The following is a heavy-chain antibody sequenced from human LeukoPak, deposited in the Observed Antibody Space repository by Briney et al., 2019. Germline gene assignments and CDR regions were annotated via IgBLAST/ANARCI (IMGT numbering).Heavy chain of an antibody. D-gene: IGHD1-26*01. V-gene: IGHV3-21*01. CDR1: GFTFSSYS. CDR2: ISSSSSYI. Sequence: PGGSLRLSCAASGFTFSSYSMNWVRQAPGKGPEWVSSISSSSSYIYYADSVKGRFTISRDNAKNSLYLQMNSLRAEDTAVYYCARKLVGATDDAFDIWGQGTMVTVSS. CDR3: ARKLVGATDDAFDI. J-gene: IGHJ3*02.